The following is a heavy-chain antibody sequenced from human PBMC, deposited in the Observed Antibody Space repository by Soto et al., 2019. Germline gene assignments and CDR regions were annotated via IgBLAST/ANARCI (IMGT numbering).Heavy chain of an antibody. J-gene: IGHJ6*03. Sequence: SETLSLTCAVYGGSFSGYYWSWIRQPPGKGLEWIGEINHSGSTNYNPSLKSRVTISVDTSKNQFSLKLSSVTAADTAVYYCAREGGSGINSYYYMDVWGKGTTVTVSS. CDR1: GGSFSGYY. CDR2: INHSGST. CDR3: AREGGSGINSYYYMDV. V-gene: IGHV4-34*01. D-gene: IGHD3-10*01.